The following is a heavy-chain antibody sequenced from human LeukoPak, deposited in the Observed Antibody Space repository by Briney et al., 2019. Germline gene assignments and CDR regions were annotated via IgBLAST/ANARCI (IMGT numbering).Heavy chain of an antibody. CDR2: INHSGST. J-gene: IGHJ4*02. V-gene: IGHV4-34*01. Sequence: PSEILSLTCAVYGGSFSGYYWSWIRQPPGKGLEWIGEINHSGSTNYNPSLKSRVTISVDTSKNQFSLKLSSVTAADTAVYYCASGSGYDGGRLDYWGQGTLVTVSS. CDR1: GGSFSGYY. D-gene: IGHD5-12*01. CDR3: ASGSGYDGGRLDY.